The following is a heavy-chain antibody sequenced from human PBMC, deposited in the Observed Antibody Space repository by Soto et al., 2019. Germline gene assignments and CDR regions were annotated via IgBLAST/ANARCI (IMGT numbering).Heavy chain of an antibody. V-gene: IGHV4-34*01. CDR1: GGSFSGYY. CDR3: AAYRMVRGVIHRERAVDY. Sequence: QVQLQQWGAGLLKPSETLSLTCAVYGGSFSGYYWSWIRQPPGKGLEWIGEINHSGSTNYSPSLKSRVTISVDTSKNQFSLKLSSVTAEDTAVYYCAAYRMVRGVIHRERAVDYWGQGTLVTVSS. CDR2: INHSGST. J-gene: IGHJ4*02. D-gene: IGHD3-10*01.